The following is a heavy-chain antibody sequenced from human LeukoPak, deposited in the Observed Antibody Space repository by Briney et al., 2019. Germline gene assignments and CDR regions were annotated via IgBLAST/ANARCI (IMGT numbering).Heavy chain of an antibody. J-gene: IGHJ4*02. CDR1: GLTLRSFA. CDR3: AAMTTAAANAFFY. D-gene: IGHD2-2*01. V-gene: IGHV3-23*01. Sequence: GRSLRLSCAVSGLTLRSFAMSWVPEPAGKGLKWFSAMGGDGGSTESADSVKGRFTISKDNSKNTVYLQMNSLRAAATALYYCAAMTTAAANAFFYWGRGTVATVSA. CDR2: MGGDGGST.